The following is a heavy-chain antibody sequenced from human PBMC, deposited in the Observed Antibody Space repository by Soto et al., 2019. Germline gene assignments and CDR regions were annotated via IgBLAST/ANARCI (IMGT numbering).Heavy chain of an antibody. CDR3: AMVDNYFTATPQEV. Sequence: QVQLVQAGDEVRKPGSSVKVSCKASGYSFVNYGIAWVRQAPGQGLEWRGWISPYSGNTHYASKVQGRHTMTTDTSTSTAYMDLGRLTSDDTAVYYCAMVDNYFTATPQEVWVQGPTVTFSS. V-gene: IGHV1-18*01. J-gene: IGHJ6*02. CDR1: GYSFVNYG. CDR2: ISPYSGNT. D-gene: IGHD3-10*01.